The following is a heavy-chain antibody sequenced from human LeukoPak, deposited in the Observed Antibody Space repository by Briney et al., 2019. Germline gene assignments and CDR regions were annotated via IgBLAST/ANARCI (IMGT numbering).Heavy chain of an antibody. V-gene: IGHV3-23*01. Sequence: GGSLRLSCAASGFTFSNYAMSWVRQAPGKGLEWVSAITGSGGNTYYADSVKGRFTISRDNSKNTVFLQMNSLRAEDSAVYYCAKWGDYDVLTGYYVSDYWGQGTLVTVSS. CDR1: GFTFSNYA. CDR2: ITGSGGNT. D-gene: IGHD3-9*01. J-gene: IGHJ4*02. CDR3: AKWGDYDVLTGYYVSDY.